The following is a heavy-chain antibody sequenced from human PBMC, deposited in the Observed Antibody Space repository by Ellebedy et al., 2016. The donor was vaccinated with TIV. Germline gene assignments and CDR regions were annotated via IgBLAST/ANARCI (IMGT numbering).Heavy chain of an antibody. Sequence: SETLSLXCAISGDSVSRNNTAWNWIRQSPSRGLEWLGRTFYRSKWHNEYGLSVTSRITINPDTSKNQFSLQLKSVTPEDTAVYYCARAYSLDYWGQGTLVTVSS. CDR1: GDSVSRNNTA. J-gene: IGHJ4*02. D-gene: IGHD2-21*01. CDR2: TFYRSKWHN. CDR3: ARAYSLDY. V-gene: IGHV6-1*01.